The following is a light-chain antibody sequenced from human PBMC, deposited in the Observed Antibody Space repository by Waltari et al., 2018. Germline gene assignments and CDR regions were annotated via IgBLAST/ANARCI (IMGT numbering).Light chain of an antibody. Sequence: QSALTQPASVSGSPGQSITISCSGVGSAVGASDSVSWHQHHPGKAPQVIIYDVTNRPSRVSDRFSASKSANTASLTISRLQPEDEADYYCSSQTLDGLVLFGGGTRLTVL. J-gene: IGLJ2*01. V-gene: IGLV2-14*03. CDR3: SSQTLDGLVL. CDR1: GSAVGASDS. CDR2: DVT.